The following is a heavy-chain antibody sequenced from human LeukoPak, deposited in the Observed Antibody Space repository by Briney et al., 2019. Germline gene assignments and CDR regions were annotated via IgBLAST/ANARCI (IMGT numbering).Heavy chain of an antibody. D-gene: IGHD6-13*01. Sequence: PGGSLRLSCAGSGFTFSSYAMSWVRQAPGKGLEWVSAISDTGATTYDADSVKGRFTISRGNSRSTLYLQMNSLRAEDTALYYCARDTSPSSRSSYFDALDMWGQGTMVTVSS. CDR3: ARDTSPSSRSSYFDALDM. J-gene: IGHJ3*02. V-gene: IGHV3-23*01. CDR2: ISDTGATT. CDR1: GFTFSSYA.